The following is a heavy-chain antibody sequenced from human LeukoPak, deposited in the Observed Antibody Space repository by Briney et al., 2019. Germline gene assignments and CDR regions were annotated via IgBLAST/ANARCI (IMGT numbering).Heavy chain of an antibody. V-gene: IGHV4-59*08. J-gene: IGHJ4*02. Sequence: PSGTLSLTCTVSGGSISSYYWSWIRQPPGKGLEWIGYIYYSESTNYNPSLKSRVTISVDTSKNQFSLKLSSVTAADTAVYYCARLPRGYSGYDSTDWGQGTLVTVSS. D-gene: IGHD5-12*01. CDR1: GGSISSYY. CDR3: ARLPRGYSGYDSTD. CDR2: IYYSEST.